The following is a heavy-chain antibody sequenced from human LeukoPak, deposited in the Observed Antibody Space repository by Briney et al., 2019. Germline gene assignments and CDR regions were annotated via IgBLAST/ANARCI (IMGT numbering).Heavy chain of an antibody. D-gene: IGHD3-22*01. CDR2: ISSNGGST. V-gene: IGHV3-64*01. CDR3: ARFPSTRSGYSFYYYYYMDV. CDR1: GFTFSSYA. Sequence: PGGSLRLSCAASGFTFSSYAMHWVRQAPGKGLEYVSAISSNGGSTYYANSVKGRFTISRDNSKNTLYLQMGSLRAEDMAVYYCARFPSTRSGYSFYYYYYMDVWGKGTTVTVSS. J-gene: IGHJ6*03.